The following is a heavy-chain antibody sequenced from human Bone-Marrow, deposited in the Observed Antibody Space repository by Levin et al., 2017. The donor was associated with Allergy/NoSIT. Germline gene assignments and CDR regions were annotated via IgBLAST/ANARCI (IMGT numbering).Heavy chain of an antibody. V-gene: IGHV3-11*01. D-gene: IGHD2-2*01. CDR1: GFTFSDYY. CDR3: ARRRTSCYAYYYDGMDG. J-gene: IGHJ6*02. CDR2: ISSSGSTI. Sequence: GESLKISCAASGFTFSDYYMSWIRQAPGKGLEWVSYISSSGSTIYYADSVKGRFTISRDNAKNSLYLQMNSLRAEDTAVYYCARRRTSCYAYYYDGMDGWGQGTTVTVSS.